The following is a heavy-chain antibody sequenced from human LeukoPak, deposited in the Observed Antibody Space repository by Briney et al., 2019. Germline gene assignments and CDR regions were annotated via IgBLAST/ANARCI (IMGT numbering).Heavy chain of an antibody. D-gene: IGHD3-16*01. CDR2: IKGTGLTT. CDR1: GFIFSDYY. CDR3: ARAGELRYMDV. Sequence: GGFLRLSCAASGFIFSDYYMTWIRQAPGKGLEWVSTIKGTGLTTYYADSVKGRFTISRDNAKNSLFLQMTSLRADDTAIYYCARAGELRYMDVWGKGTAVTVSS. J-gene: IGHJ6*03. V-gene: IGHV3-11*04.